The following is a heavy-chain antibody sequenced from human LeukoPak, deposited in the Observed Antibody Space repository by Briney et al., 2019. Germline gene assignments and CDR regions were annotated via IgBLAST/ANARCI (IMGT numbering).Heavy chain of an antibody. CDR3: AKDDYGGNSGMGY. CDR2: IWYDGNNK. J-gene: IGHJ4*02. V-gene: IGHV3-33*06. D-gene: IGHD4-23*01. Sequence: PGGSLRLSCAASGFTFSSYGMHWVRQAPGKGLEWVAVIWYDGNNKYYADSVKGRFTISRDNSKNTLYLQINSLRAEDTAVYYCAKDDYGGNSGMGYWGQGTLVTVSS. CDR1: GFTFSSYG.